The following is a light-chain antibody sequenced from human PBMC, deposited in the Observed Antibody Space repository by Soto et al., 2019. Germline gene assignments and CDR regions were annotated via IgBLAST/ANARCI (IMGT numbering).Light chain of an antibody. CDR1: QSVSSSY. Sequence: EIVLTQSPGTLSLSPGERATLSCRASQSVSSSYLAWYQQKPGQAPRLLIYGASSSASGIPDRFSGSGPGTDFTLTISRLEPEDFVLYYCQQYGSAPLFTFGPGTKVDIK. J-gene: IGKJ3*01. CDR2: GAS. V-gene: IGKV3-20*01. CDR3: QQYGSAPLFT.